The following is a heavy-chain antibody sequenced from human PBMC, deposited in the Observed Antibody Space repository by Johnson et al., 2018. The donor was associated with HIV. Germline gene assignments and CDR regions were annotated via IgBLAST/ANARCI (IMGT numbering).Heavy chain of an antibody. V-gene: IGHV3-23*04. Sequence: VQLVESGGGLVQPGGSLRLSCAASGFTFSSYAMSWVRQAPGKGLEWVSGISGTGDSTYYADSVKGRFTISRDKSKNTLFLQVNSLTVEDTAVYYCVKDRGSPGIPAAFDIWGQGTRVTVSS. D-gene: IGHD1-26*01. J-gene: IGHJ3*02. CDR1: GFTFSSYA. CDR2: ISGTGDST. CDR3: VKDRGSPGIPAAFDI.